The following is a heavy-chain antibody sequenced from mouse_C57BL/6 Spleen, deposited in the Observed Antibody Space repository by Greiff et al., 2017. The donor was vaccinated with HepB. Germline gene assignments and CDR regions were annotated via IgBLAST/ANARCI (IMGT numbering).Heavy chain of an antibody. Sequence: EVQLQQSGPGLVKPSQSLSLTCTVTGYSITSGYGWNWIRQFPGNKLEWMGYISYSGSTNYNPSLKSRISITRDTSKNQFFLQLNAVTTEETATYYCARTARIKYWGQGTTLTVSS. CDR1: GYSITSGYG. CDR3: ARTARIKY. D-gene: IGHD1-2*01. J-gene: IGHJ2*01. CDR2: ISYSGST. V-gene: IGHV3-2*02.